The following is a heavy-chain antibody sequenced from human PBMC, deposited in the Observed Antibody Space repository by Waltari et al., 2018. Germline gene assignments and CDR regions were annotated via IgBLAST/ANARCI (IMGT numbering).Heavy chain of an antibody. D-gene: IGHD3-16*02. CDR3: ARSGLGGYDYVWGSYRSGAFDI. V-gene: IGHV4-39*07. J-gene: IGHJ3*02. CDR1: GGSISSSSYY. Sequence: QLQLQESGPGLVKPSETLSLTCTVSGGSISSSSYYWGWIRQPPGKGLEWIGSIYYSGSTYYNPSLKSRVTISVDTSKNQFSLKLSSVTAADTAVYYCARSGLGGYDYVWGSYRSGAFDIWGQGTMVTVSS. CDR2: IYYSGST.